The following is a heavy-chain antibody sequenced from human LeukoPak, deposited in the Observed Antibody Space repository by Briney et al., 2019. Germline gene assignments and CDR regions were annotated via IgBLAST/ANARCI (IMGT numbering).Heavy chain of an antibody. CDR3: ARDRGGGYTLQTQYYFDY. CDR1: GYTLTELS. J-gene: IGHJ4*02. V-gene: IGHV1-24*01. CDR2: FDPEDGET. D-gene: IGHD3-16*02. Sequence: ASVKVSCKVSGYTLTELSMHWVRQAPGKGLEWMGGFDPEDGETIYAQKFQGRVSMTEDTSTDTAYMELSSLRSEDTAVYYCARDRGGGYTLQTQYYFDYWGQGTLVTVSS.